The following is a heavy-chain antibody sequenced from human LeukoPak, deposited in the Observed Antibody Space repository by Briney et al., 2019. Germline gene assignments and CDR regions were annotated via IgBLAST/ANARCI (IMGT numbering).Heavy chain of an antibody. Sequence: PSETLSLTCTASGGSISSSSYYWGWIRQPPGKGLEWIGSIYYSGSTYYNPSLKSRVTISVDTSKNQFSLKLSSVTAADTAVYYCAILYSSYDYWGQGTLVTVSS. D-gene: IGHD5-18*01. V-gene: IGHV4-39*01. CDR3: AILYSSYDY. J-gene: IGHJ4*02. CDR1: GGSISSSSYY. CDR2: IYYSGST.